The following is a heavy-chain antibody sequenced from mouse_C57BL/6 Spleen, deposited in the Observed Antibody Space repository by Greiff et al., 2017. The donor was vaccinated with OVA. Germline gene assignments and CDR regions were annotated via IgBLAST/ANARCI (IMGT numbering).Heavy chain of an antibody. CDR2: IYPRSGNT. D-gene: IGHD1-1*01. V-gene: IGHV1-81*01. J-gene: IGHJ4*01. CDR3: ARFYGKGVDAMDD. Sequence: QVQLQQSGAELARPGASVKLSCKASGYTFTSYGISWVKPSTGQGLEWIGEIYPRSGNTYYNEKFKGKATLTADKSYSTQYMALRSLTSEDSAGYCCARFYGKGVDAMDDWGQGTSVTVSS. CDR1: GYTFTSYG.